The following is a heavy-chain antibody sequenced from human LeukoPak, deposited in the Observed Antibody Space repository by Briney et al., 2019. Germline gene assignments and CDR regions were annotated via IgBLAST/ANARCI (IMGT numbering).Heavy chain of an antibody. V-gene: IGHV1-18*01. CDR2: ISAYNGNT. J-gene: IGHJ4*02. CDR1: GYTFTSYG. Sequence: GASVKVSRKASGYTFTSYGISWVRQAPGQGLEWMGWISAYNGNTNYAQKLQGRVTMTRDTSTSTVYMELSSLRSEDTAVYYCARDFGSIGLRVTIFELGFDYWGQGTLVTVSS. D-gene: IGHD3-3*01. CDR3: ARDFGSIGLRVTIFELGFDY.